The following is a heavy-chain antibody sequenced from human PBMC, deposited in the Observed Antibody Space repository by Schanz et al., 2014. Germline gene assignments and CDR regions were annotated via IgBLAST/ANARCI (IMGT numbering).Heavy chain of an antibody. CDR2: MNESHSTI. Sequence: EVQLVESGGGLVQPGGSLRLSCGSSGFTFSPYWMHWVRQARGKGLEWVSAMNESHSTIYYADSVRGRFTISRDNAENTLFLQMNSLRAEDTAVYYCAKDGPGGSGSYSADGGMDVWGQGTTVTVSS. CDR3: AKDGPGGSGSYSADGGMDV. V-gene: IGHV3-23*04. J-gene: IGHJ6*02. D-gene: IGHD3-10*01. CDR1: GFTFSPYW.